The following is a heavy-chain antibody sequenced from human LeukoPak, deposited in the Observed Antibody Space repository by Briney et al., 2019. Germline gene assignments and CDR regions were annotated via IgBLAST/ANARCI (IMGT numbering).Heavy chain of an antibody. CDR3: GGEEGCPNGY. CDR2: IYYSGST. CDR1: GGSISSGGYY. D-gene: IGHD4/OR15-4a*01. V-gene: IGHV4-31*03. J-gene: IGHJ4*02. Sequence: PSETLSLTCTVSGGSISSGGYYWSWIRQHPGKGLEWIGYIYYSGSTYYNPSLKSRVTISVDSSKNQFSLKLSSVTAADTAVYYCGGEEGCPNGYWGQGTLVTVSS.